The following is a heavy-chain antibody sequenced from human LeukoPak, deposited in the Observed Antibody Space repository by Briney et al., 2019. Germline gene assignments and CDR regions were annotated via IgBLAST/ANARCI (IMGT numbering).Heavy chain of an antibody. Sequence: TSETLSLTCTVSGVSFTTYYWTWIRQPAGKGPEWIGRIYSSGNTNYNPSLESRVTMSIDTSKHQFSLKLTSVTAADTAVYYCARERGILRGDAFDLWGQGTMVTVSS. CDR1: GVSFTTYY. CDR3: ARERGILRGDAFDL. J-gene: IGHJ3*01. V-gene: IGHV4-4*07. D-gene: IGHD1-26*01. CDR2: IYSSGNT.